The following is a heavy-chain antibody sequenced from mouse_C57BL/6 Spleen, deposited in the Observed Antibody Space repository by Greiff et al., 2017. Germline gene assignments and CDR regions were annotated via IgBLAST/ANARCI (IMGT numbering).Heavy chain of an antibody. CDR1: GYTFTDYY. CDR3: ARGYGNYDYAMDY. D-gene: IGHD2-1*01. Sequence: EVQLQQSGPELVKPGASVKISCKASGYTFTDYYMNWVKQSHGKSLEWIGDINPNNGGTSYNQKFKGKATLTVDKSSSTAYMELRSLTSEDSAVYYWARGYGNYDYAMDYWGQGTSVTVSS. V-gene: IGHV1-26*01. CDR2: INPNNGGT. J-gene: IGHJ4*01.